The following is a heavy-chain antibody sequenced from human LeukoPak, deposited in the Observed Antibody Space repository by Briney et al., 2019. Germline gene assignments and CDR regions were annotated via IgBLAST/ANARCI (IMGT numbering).Heavy chain of an antibody. CDR2: IWYDGSNK. D-gene: IGHD1-26*01. V-gene: IGHV3-33*01. Sequence: HPGGSLRLSCAASGFTFSSYGMHWVRQAPGKGLEWVAVIWYDGSNKYYADSVKGRFTISRDNSKNTLYLQMNSLRAEDTAVYYCARHQSGSYSITGGDYWGQGTLVTVSS. J-gene: IGHJ4*02. CDR3: ARHQSGSYSITGGDY. CDR1: GFTFSSYG.